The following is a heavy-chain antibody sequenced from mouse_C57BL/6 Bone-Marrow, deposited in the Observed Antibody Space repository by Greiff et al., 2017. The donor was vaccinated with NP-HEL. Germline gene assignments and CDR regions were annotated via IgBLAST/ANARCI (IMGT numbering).Heavy chain of an antibody. V-gene: IGHV1-72*01. J-gene: IGHJ1*03. CDR2: IDPNSGGT. Sequence: QVQLKQPGAELVKPGASVKLSCKASGYTFTSYWMHWVKQRPGRGLEWIGRIDPNSGGTKYNEKFKSKATLTVDKPSSTAYMQLSSLTSEDSAVYYCARRDYDGYWYVDVWGTGTTVTVSS. D-gene: IGHD2-4*01. CDR3: ARRDYDGYWYVDV. CDR1: GYTFTSYW.